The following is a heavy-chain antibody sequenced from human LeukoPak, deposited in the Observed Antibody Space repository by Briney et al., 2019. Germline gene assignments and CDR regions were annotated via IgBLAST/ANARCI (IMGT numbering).Heavy chain of an antibody. V-gene: IGHV1-69*05. J-gene: IGHJ4*02. Sequence: ASVKVSCKASGGTFSSYAISWVRQAPGQGLEWMGGIIPIFGTANYAQKFQGRVTITTDESTSTAYMELSSLRSEDTAVYYCARDAEYSSSSGGGYYFDYWGQGTLVTVSS. CDR2: IIPIFGTA. CDR1: GGTFSSYA. D-gene: IGHD6-6*01. CDR3: ARDAEYSSSSGGGYYFDY.